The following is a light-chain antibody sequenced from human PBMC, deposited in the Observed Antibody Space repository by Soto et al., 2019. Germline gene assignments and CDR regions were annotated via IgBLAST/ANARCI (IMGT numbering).Light chain of an antibody. CDR2: FIS. V-gene: IGKV1-39*01. Sequence: DIELTQSPSSLPAPVGDTVTISCRASQTVSSYLNWYQQKVGQAPRLLIYFISRLQTGVPSRFSGSGSGRDFTLTITSPQPEDSATYYCQQTYSRPITFGQGTRLEIK. J-gene: IGKJ5*01. CDR3: QQTYSRPIT. CDR1: QTVSSY.